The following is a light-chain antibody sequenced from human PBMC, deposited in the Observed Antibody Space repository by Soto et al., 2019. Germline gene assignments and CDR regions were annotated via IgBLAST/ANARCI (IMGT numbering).Light chain of an antibody. CDR1: QSVSSY. CDR2: DAS. CDR3: QQYNTFWT. Sequence: EIVLTQSPATLSLSPGERATLSCRASQSVSSYLAWYQQKPGQAPRLLIYDASNRATGIPARFSGSGSGTDFTLTISSLQPDDFATYYCQQYNTFWTFGPGTKVEIK. V-gene: IGKV3-11*01. J-gene: IGKJ1*01.